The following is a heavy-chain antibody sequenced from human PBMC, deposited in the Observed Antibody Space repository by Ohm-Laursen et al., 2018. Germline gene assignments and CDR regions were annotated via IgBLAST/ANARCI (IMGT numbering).Heavy chain of an antibody. CDR2: ITGSGGST. J-gene: IGHJ4*02. CDR1: GFTFSSYA. V-gene: IGHV3-23*01. Sequence: SLRLSCAASGFTFSSYAMSWVRQAPRKGLEWVSAITGSGGSTYYADSVKGRFTISRDNSKNTLYLQMNSLRAEDTAVYYCAKQPPAPAGTYDYWGQGTLVTVSS. D-gene: IGHD6-13*01. CDR3: AKQPPAPAGTYDY.